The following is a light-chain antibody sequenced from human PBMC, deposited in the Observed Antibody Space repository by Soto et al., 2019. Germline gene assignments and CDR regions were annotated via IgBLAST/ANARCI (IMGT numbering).Light chain of an antibody. CDR3: QQYYSYPRT. CDR2: AAS. J-gene: IGKJ1*01. Sequence: AIRMTQSPSSLSASTGDRVTITCRASQGVSSYLAWYQQKPGKAPKLLIYAASTLQSGVPSRFSGSGSGTDFTLTINCLQYEDFAIYYCQQYYSYPRTFGQGTKVDIK. V-gene: IGKV1-8*01. CDR1: QGVSSY.